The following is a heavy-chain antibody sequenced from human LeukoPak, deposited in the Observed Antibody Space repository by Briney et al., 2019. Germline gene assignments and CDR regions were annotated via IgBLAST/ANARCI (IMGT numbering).Heavy chain of an antibody. CDR2: TSASGNYI. CDR3: AREDSSGLDY. Sequence: GGSLRLSCAASGFTFSIYDMNWVRQAPGQGLEWVSSTSASGNYIYYADSVKGRFTISRDNAKNSLYLRMNSLRAEDTAVYYCAREDSSGLDYWGQGTLVTVSS. J-gene: IGHJ4*02. CDR1: GFTFSIYD. D-gene: IGHD3-22*01. V-gene: IGHV3-21*01.